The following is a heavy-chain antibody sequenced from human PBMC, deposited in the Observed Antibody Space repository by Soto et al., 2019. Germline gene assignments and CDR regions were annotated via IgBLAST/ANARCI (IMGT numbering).Heavy chain of an antibody. Sequence: SETLSLTCTVSGGSISSYYWSWIRQPPGKGLEWIGYIYYSGSTNYNPSLKSRVTISVDTSKNQLSLKLGSVTAADTAVYYCARGSGASRGWQPIDYWGQGTLVTVSS. V-gene: IGHV4-59*01. CDR2: IYYSGST. CDR3: ARGSGASRGWQPIDY. D-gene: IGHD6-19*01. CDR1: GGSISSYY. J-gene: IGHJ4*02.